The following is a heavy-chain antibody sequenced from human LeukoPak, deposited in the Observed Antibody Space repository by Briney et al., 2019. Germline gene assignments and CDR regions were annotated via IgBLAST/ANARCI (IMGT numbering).Heavy chain of an antibody. CDR1: GFTVSSNY. CDR3: ARELAVAGTIFYFDY. CDR2: IYSGGST. D-gene: IGHD6-19*01. V-gene: IGHV3-66*01. Sequence: PGGSLRLSRAASGFTVSSNYMSWVRQAPGKGLEWVSVIYSGGSTYYADSVKGRFTISRDNSKNTLYLQMNSLRAEDTAVYYCARELAVAGTIFYFDYWGQGTLVTVSS. J-gene: IGHJ4*02.